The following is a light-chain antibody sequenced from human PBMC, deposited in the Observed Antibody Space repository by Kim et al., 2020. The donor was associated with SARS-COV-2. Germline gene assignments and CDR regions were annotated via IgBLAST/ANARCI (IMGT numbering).Light chain of an antibody. V-gene: IGLV2-14*04. CDR1: SSDVGGYNY. CDR2: DVN. Sequence: SIPSASTGTSSDVGGYNYVAWYQQHPGRAPKLMLYDVNSRPSGVSNRFSGSKSGNTASLTISGLQDEDEADYYCSSYTSSSTLIFGGGTQLTVL. CDR3: SSYTSSSTLI. J-gene: IGLJ2*01.